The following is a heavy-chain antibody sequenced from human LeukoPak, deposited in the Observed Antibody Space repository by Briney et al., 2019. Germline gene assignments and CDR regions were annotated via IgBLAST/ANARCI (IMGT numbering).Heavy chain of an antibody. CDR2: INPNSGGT. D-gene: IGHD3-16*01. V-gene: IGHV1-2*02. Sequence: ASVKVSCKAPGYTFTGYYMHWVRQAPGQGLEWMGWINPNSGGTNYAQKFQGRVTMTRDTSISTAYMELSRLRSDDTAVYYCARSGAGGRLNSDYWGQGTLVTVSS. CDR1: GYTFTGYY. J-gene: IGHJ4*02. CDR3: ARSGAGGRLNSDY.